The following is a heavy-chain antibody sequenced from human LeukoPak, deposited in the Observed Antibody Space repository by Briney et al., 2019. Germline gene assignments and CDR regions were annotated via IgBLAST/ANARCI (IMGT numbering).Heavy chain of an antibody. Sequence: GGSLRLSCAASGFTFSDYYMSWIRQAPGKGLEWVSYISSSGSTIYYADSVKGRFTISRDSAKNSLYLQMNSLRAEDTAVYYCARRVAATTTRTQTFDPWGQGTLVTVSS. J-gene: IGHJ5*02. CDR3: ARRVAATTTRTQTFDP. CDR2: ISSSGSTI. D-gene: IGHD2-15*01. CDR1: GFTFSDYY. V-gene: IGHV3-11*04.